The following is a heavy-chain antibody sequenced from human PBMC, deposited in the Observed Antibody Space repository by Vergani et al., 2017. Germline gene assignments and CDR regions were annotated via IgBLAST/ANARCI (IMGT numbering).Heavy chain of an antibody. CDR2: IIPIFGTA. CDR3: ARENMVRGVIGNWFDP. V-gene: IGHV1-69*01. CDR1: GGTFSSYA. J-gene: IGHJ5*02. D-gene: IGHD3-10*01. Sequence: QVQLVQSGAEVKKPGSSVKVSCKASGGTFSSYAISWVRQAPGQGLEWMGGIIPIFGTANYAQKFQGRVTITADESTSTAYMELSSLRSVDTAVYYCARENMVRGVIGNWFDPWGQGTLVTVSS.